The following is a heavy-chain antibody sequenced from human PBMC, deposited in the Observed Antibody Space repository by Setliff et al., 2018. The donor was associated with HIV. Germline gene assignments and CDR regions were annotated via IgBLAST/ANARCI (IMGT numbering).Heavy chain of an antibody. Sequence: TSETLSLTCTVYGGSFSNYYTNWIRQPPGKGLEWIGEINHSGSTNYNPSLNSRVTISLDTSKNQFSLKLTSVTAADTAVYYCANRLYYYDSSGSLREEGFDPWGQGTLVTVS. J-gene: IGHJ5*02. D-gene: IGHD3-22*01. V-gene: IGHV4-34*01. CDR1: GGSFSNYY. CDR2: INHSGST. CDR3: ANRLYYYDSSGSLREEGFDP.